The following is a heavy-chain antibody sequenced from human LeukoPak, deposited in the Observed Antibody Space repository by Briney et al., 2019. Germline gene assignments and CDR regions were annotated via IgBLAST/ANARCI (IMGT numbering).Heavy chain of an antibody. CDR2: IYYDGSKK. CDR3: ARGPDGYNSHFDY. CDR1: GFTFSDYA. J-gene: IGHJ4*02. Sequence: GGSLRLSCVASGFTFSDYAMHWVRQAPGKGLEWVAVIYYDGSKKYYADSVEGRFTISRDNSKNTLYLHMKSLRVEDTAVYYCARGPDGYNSHFDYWGQGTLVTVSS. D-gene: IGHD5-24*01. V-gene: IGHV3-30-3*01.